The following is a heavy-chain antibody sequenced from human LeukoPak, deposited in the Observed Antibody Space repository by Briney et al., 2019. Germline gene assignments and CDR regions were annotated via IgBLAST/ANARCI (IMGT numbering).Heavy chain of an antibody. J-gene: IGHJ4*02. CDR3: ARDRGYCSSRSCFEV. CDR1: GFXVSNNY. D-gene: IGHD2-2*01. V-gene: IGHV3-53*01. CDR2: IYSAGTT. Sequence: GGSLRLSCAASGFXVSNNYISWVRQAPGKGLEWVSVIYSAGTTYYADSVKGRFTISRDNSKNMLYLQMNSLSAEDTAVYYCARDRGYCSSRSCFEVWGQGTPVTVSS.